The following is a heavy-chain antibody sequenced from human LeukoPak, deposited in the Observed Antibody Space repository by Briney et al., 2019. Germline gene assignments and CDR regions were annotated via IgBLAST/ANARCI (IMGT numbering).Heavy chain of an antibody. Sequence: ASVKVSCKASGYTFNVYYMHWVRLVPGEGLEWMGWINPNNGGTKYAQKFQGRVTMTRDTSITTAYMELSRLRSDDSAVYYCARDAGYYNYYMDVWGTGTPVTISS. V-gene: IGHV1-2*02. CDR2: INPNNGGT. J-gene: IGHJ6*03. CDR3: ARDAGYYNYYMDV. CDR1: GYTFNVYY.